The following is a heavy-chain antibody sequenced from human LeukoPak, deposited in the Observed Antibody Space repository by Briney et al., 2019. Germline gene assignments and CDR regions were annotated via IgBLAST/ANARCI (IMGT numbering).Heavy chain of an antibody. CDR3: ARASRYGSGSYSTDY. CDR1: GGTFSSYA. D-gene: IGHD3-10*01. Sequence: SVKVSCKASGGTFSSYAISWVRQAPGQGREWMGGIIPIFGTANYAQKFQGRVTITADESTSTAYMELSSLRSEDTAVYYCARASRYGSGSYSTDYWGQGTLVTVSS. V-gene: IGHV1-69*13. J-gene: IGHJ4*02. CDR2: IIPIFGTA.